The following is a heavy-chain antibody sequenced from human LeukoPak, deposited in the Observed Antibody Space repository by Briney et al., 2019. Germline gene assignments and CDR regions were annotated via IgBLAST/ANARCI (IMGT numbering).Heavy chain of an antibody. Sequence: PGGSLRLSCAASGFSISDYWMSRVRQAPGKGLEWVANIKQDGSEDYFVDSLKGRFSISRDNAKNSLYLQMNTLRADDTAVYYCARENVAVPGGGCWGQGTLVTVSS. J-gene: IGHJ4*02. CDR3: ARENVAVPGGGC. V-gene: IGHV3-7*01. CDR2: IKQDGSED. CDR1: GFSISDYW. D-gene: IGHD6-19*01.